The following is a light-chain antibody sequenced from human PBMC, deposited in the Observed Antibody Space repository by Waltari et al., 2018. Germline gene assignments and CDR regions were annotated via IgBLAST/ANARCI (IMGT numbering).Light chain of an antibody. J-gene: IGKJ5*01. CDR2: AAS. CDR1: QSISSY. Sequence: EIQMTQSPSSLSVSVGDRVTINCRASQSISSYVNWYHHKPGKPPNLLIHAASNLQSGVPSRFSGSGSGTDFILTISDVQPEDFATYYCQQSYGSPITFGQGTRLEIK. CDR3: QQSYGSPIT. V-gene: IGKV1-39*01.